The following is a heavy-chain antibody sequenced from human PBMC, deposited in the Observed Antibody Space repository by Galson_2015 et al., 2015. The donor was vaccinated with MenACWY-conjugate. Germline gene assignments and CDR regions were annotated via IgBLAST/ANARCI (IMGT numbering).Heavy chain of an antibody. V-gene: IGHV5-51*01. Sequence: QSGAEVKKPGQSLKISCKASGYSFTNYYIAWVRQMPGKGLEWMGIIYPGDSDARYSPSFQGQVTISADKSISTAYLQWTSLKASDTAMYYCARRSGGQIDHWGQGSQVTVSS. CDR2: IYPGDSDA. CDR1: GYSFTNYY. CDR3: ARRSGGQIDH. D-gene: IGHD4-23*01. J-gene: IGHJ4*02.